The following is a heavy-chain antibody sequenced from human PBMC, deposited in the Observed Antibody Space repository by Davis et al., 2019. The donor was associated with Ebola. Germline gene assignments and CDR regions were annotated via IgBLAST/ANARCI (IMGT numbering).Heavy chain of an antibody. CDR2: INQSGNP. V-gene: IGHV4-34*01. CDR1: TGSFSGFY. J-gene: IGHJ6*02. CDR3: TRGGHGYSYGNYYFGIDV. Sequence: SQTLSLTCDVSTGSFSGFYWSWIRQSPGKGLEWIAEINQSGNPRYNPSLKSRLTISLDTANNQLSLRLSSVTAADTAVYYCTRGGHGYSYGNYYFGIDVWGQGTTVSVSS. D-gene: IGHD5-18*01.